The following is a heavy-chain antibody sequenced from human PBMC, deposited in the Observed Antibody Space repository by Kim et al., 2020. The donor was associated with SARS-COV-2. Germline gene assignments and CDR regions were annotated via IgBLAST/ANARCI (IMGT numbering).Heavy chain of an antibody. D-gene: IGHD2-15*01. V-gene: IGHV4-31*03. CDR2: IYYSGST. CDR1: GGSISSGGYY. J-gene: IGHJ4*02. Sequence: SETLSLTCTVSGGSISSGGYYWSWIRQHPGKGLEWIGYIYYSGSTYYNPSLKSRVTISVDTSKNQFSLKLSSVTAADTAVYYCARGICSGGSCYLLGRFDYWGQGTLVTVSS. CDR3: ARGICSGGSCYLLGRFDY.